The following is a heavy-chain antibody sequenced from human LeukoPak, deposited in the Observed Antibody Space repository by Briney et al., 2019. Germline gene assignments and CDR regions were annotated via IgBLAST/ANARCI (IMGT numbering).Heavy chain of an antibody. V-gene: IGHV3-15*01. Sequence: GGSLRLSCAASGFSFSNAWMSWVRQVPGKGLECVGHIKSKTDGGTTDYAAPVKGRFTISRDDSKNTVDLQMNSLKTEDTAVYYCVRLAYNSVWFYVYWGQGTLVTVSS. J-gene: IGHJ4*02. CDR3: VRLAYNSVWFYVY. CDR1: GFSFSNAW. D-gene: IGHD6-19*01. CDR2: IKSKTDGGTT.